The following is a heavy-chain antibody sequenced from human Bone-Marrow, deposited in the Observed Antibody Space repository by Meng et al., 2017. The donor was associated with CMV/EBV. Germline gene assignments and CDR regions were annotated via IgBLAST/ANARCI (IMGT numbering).Heavy chain of an antibody. V-gene: IGHV3-30*02. CDR1: GFSFSSRD. Sequence: GESLKISCAASGFSFSSRDMHWVRQVPGEGLQWVASVLFDGSNKFYPDSVKGRFTISRDNSKGTLYLQMTNLKTEDTAVYYCAKDLPHASFAYWGQGMLVTGSS. CDR2: VLFDGSNK. D-gene: IGHD5/OR15-5a*01. J-gene: IGHJ4*02. CDR3: AKDLPHASFAY.